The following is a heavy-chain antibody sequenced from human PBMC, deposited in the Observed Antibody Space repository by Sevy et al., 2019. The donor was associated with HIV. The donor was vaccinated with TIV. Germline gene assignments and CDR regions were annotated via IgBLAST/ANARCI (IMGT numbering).Heavy chain of an antibody. CDR1: GFTFSTYW. D-gene: IGHD6-13*01. V-gene: IGHV3-7*01. Sequence: GGSLRLSCAASGFTFSTYWMNWVRQAPGKGLEWVANIKQDGSEKYYVDSVKDRFTISRDDAKNSLYLHMNSLRADDTAVYYCARAVRGGFTSTWYYLDYWGQGTLVTVSS. CDR3: ARAVRGGFTSTWYYLDY. J-gene: IGHJ4*02. CDR2: IKQDGSEK.